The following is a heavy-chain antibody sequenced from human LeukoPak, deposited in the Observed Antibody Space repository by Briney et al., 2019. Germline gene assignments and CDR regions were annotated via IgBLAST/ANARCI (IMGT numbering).Heavy chain of an antibody. CDR1: GFTFSSYA. CDR2: ISGSGGST. V-gene: IGHV3-23*01. CDR3: AKDSRIAARPGAFDY. J-gene: IGHJ4*02. Sequence: GGSLRLSCAASGFTFSSYAMSWVRQAPGKGLEWVTAISGSGGSTYYADSVKGRFTISRDNSKNTLYLQMNSLRAEDTAVYYCAKDSRIAARPGAFDYWGQGTLVTVSS. D-gene: IGHD6-6*01.